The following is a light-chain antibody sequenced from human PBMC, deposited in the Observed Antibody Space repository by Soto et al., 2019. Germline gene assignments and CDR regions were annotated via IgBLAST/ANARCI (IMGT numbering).Light chain of an antibody. V-gene: IGKV1-39*01. Sequence: DIQLTQSPSFLSASVGDRVTITCRASQGISSYLAWYQQKPGKAPKLLIYAASTLQSGVPSRFSGGGSGTDFTLTISSLQPEDFATYYCQQSYSSITFGQGTRLEIK. CDR1: QGISSY. CDR2: AAS. CDR3: QQSYSSIT. J-gene: IGKJ5*01.